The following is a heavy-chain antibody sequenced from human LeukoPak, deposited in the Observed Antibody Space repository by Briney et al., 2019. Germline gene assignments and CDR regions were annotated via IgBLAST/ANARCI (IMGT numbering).Heavy chain of an antibody. J-gene: IGHJ4*02. CDR1: GYTFTGYY. CDR3: ARDRFDIAVAGDY. CDR2: INPNSGGT. D-gene: IGHD6-19*01. Sequence: GASVKVSCKASGYTFTGYYMHWVRQAPGQGLEWMGWINPNSGGTNYAQKFQGRVTMTRDTSISTAYMELSRLRADDTAVYYCARDRFDIAVAGDYWGQGTLVTVSS. V-gene: IGHV1-2*02.